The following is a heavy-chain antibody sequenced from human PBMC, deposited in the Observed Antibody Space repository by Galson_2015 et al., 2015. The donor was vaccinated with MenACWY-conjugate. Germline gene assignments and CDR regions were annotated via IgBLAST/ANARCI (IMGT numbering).Heavy chain of an antibody. V-gene: IGHV5-51*01. CDR3: ARQCGRYCRITSFYLFYP. Sequence: QSGAEVTKPGESLKISCKASGYTFTSYWLGWVRQMPGRGLEWIGITLPGDSDTIYSPSFQGQVTISADKSISTAYLQWSSLKASYTAMYYCARQCGRYCRITSFYLFYPSLQATLFTVSS. J-gene: IGHJ5*02. CDR1: GYTFTSYW. CDR2: TLPGDSDT. D-gene: IGHD2-2*01.